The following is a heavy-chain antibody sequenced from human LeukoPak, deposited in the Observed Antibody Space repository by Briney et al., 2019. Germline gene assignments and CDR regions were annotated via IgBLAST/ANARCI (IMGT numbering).Heavy chain of an antibody. Sequence: WGSLRLSCAASGFTFSSYWMSWVRQAPGKGLEWVANIKQDGSEKYYVDSVKGRFTISRDNAKNSLYLQMNSLRAEDTAVYSCARDKTRGLRYSYSKSGNYFDYWGQGTLVTVSS. CDR3: ARDKTRGLRYSYSKSGNYFDY. CDR2: IKQDGSEK. V-gene: IGHV3-7*01. CDR1: GFTFSSYW. J-gene: IGHJ4*02. D-gene: IGHD5-18*01.